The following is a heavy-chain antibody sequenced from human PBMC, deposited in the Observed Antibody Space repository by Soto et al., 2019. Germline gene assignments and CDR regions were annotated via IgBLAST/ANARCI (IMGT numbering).Heavy chain of an antibody. CDR2: NYYSVIT. D-gene: IGHD6-6*01. CDR3: ARGSSIAGLYYGMDV. Sequence: QVQLQESGPGLVKPSQTLSLTCTVSGGSISSGGYYWTWIRQHPGKGLEWIGYNYYSVITYYNPSLKSRVTIALDTSKNQSSLTLSSVTAADTAVYYCARGSSIAGLYYGMDVWGQGTTVTVSS. J-gene: IGHJ6*02. V-gene: IGHV4-31*03. CDR1: GGSISSGGYY.